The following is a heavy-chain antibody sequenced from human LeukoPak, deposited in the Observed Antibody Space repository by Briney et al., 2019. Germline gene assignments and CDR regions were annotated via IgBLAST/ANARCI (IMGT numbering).Heavy chain of an antibody. CDR1: GGSISSYY. CDR3: ARRAAAGTSPFDY. CDR2: IYTSGST. Sequence: SETLSLTCTVSGGSISSYYWSWIRQPPGKGLEYIGYIYTSGSTNFNPSLKSRVTISVDTSKNQSSLKLSSVTAADTAVYYCARRAAAGTSPFDYWGQGTLVTVSS. D-gene: IGHD6-13*01. J-gene: IGHJ4*02. V-gene: IGHV4-4*09.